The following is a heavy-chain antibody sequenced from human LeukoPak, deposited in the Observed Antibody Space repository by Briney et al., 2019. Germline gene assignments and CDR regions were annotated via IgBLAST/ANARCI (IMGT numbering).Heavy chain of an antibody. CDR2: IYSSGST. Sequence: PSETLSLTCTVSGGSISNYYWSWLRQPPGKGLEWIGHIYSSGSTTYSPSLKSRVTMSVDTSKNQFSLKLTSVTAADTAMYYCARHGGAYGDYWYYFDYWGQGTLVTVSS. CDR3: ARHGGAYGDYWYYFDY. J-gene: IGHJ4*02. CDR1: GGSISNYY. D-gene: IGHD4-17*01. V-gene: IGHV4-59*08.